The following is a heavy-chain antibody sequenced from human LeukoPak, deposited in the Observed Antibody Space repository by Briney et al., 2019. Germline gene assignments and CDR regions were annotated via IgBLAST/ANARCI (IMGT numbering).Heavy chain of an antibody. CDR2: ISSISTYI. CDR3: SRRAYCGGDCYGSDAFDI. CDR1: GFTFSSYS. Sequence: GGSLRLSCAASGFTFSSYSMNWVRQAPGKGLEWVSSISSISTYISYADSVRGRFTISRDNAKNSLDLQMNSLRAEDTAVYYCSRRAYCGGDCYGSDAFDIWGQGTMVAVSS. D-gene: IGHD2-21*02. J-gene: IGHJ3*02. V-gene: IGHV3-21*01.